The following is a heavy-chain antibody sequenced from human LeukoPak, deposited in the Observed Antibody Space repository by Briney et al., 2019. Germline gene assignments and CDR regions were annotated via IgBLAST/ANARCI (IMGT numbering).Heavy chain of an antibody. CDR2: IRLDGDKV. CDR1: GFNFSIYG. V-gene: IGHV3-30*02. Sequence: PGGSLRLSCAASGFNFSIYGMHWVRQAPGTGLEWVAFIRLDGDKVSYADSVKGRFTISRDNSKNTLYLQMNSLRSEDTAVYYCAKLSTGYDSDFDNWGQGSLVVVSS. CDR3: AKLSTGYDSDFDN. D-gene: IGHD2-8*02. J-gene: IGHJ4*02.